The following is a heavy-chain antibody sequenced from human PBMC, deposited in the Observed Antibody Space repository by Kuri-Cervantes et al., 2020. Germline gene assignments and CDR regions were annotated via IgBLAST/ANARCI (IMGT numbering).Heavy chain of an antibody. D-gene: IGHD2-21*01. V-gene: IGHV1-46*01. Sequence: ASVKVSCKASGYTFTSYYMHWVRQAPGQGLEWMGIINPSGGSTSYAQKFQGRVTMTRDTSTSTVYMEQSSLRSEDTAVYYCARDMGDSYRNYYGMDVWGQGTTVTVSS. CDR3: ARDMGDSYRNYYGMDV. CDR1: GYTFTSYY. J-gene: IGHJ6*02. CDR2: INPSGGST.